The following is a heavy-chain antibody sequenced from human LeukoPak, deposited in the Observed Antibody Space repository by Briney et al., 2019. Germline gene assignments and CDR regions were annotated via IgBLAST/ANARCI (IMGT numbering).Heavy chain of an antibody. CDR2: INHSGST. CDR3: ARGRSYDFWSGRFGYFDY. Sequence: SETLSLTCAVYGGSLSGYYWSWIRQPPGKGLEWIGEINHSGSTNYNPSLKSRVTISVDTSKNQFSLKLSSVTAADTAVYYCARGRSYDFWSGRFGYFDYWGQGTLVTVSS. V-gene: IGHV4-34*01. CDR1: GGSLSGYY. J-gene: IGHJ4*02. D-gene: IGHD3-3*01.